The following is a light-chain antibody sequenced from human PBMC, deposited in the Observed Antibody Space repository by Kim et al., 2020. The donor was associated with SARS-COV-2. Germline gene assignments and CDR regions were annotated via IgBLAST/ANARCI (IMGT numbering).Light chain of an antibody. V-gene: IGKV3-15*01. CDR2: AAS. J-gene: IGKJ5*01. CDR1: QSVSSN. Sequence: SPGERATLSCRASQSVSSNLAWYQQKPGRAPSLLIYAASTRATGIPARFSGSGSGTEFTLTISSLQSEDFAVYYCQQYSDWPPITFGQGTRLEIK. CDR3: QQYSDWPPIT.